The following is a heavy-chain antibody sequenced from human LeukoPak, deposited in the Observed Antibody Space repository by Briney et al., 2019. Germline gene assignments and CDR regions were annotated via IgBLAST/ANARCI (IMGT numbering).Heavy chain of an antibody. Sequence: GGSLRLSCEASGFTFSTYWMHWVRQAPGKGLVWVSRINPDGSTTSYADSVKGRFTISRDNAKNALYLQMNSLRVEDTAVYYCAKDRRPTTPIAAAGLDWGQGTLVTVSS. CDR1: GFTFSTYW. CDR2: INPDGSTT. J-gene: IGHJ4*02. D-gene: IGHD6-13*01. V-gene: IGHV3-74*01. CDR3: AKDRRPTTPIAAAGLD.